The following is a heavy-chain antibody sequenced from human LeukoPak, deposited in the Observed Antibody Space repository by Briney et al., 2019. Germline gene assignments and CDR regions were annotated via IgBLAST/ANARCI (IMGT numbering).Heavy chain of an antibody. J-gene: IGHJ4*02. D-gene: IGHD3-9*01. Sequence: GGSLRLSCAPSVLSSTGDAMSWGRDAPGGGRGWVSAIRSSADSTYYANIVKGQFTISRDNCKNTLRLQMNVLRAEDTGVYYIAKGCFVGTCYNWGEGALFTVSS. CDR1: VLSSTGDA. CDR3: AKGCFVGTCYN. CDR2: IRSSADST. V-gene: IGHV3-23*01.